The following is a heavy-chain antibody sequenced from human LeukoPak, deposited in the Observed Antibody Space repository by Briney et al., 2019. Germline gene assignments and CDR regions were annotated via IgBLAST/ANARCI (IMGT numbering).Heavy chain of an antibody. D-gene: IGHD2-2*01. CDR2: IYSGGST. V-gene: IGHV3-53*01. Sequence: GGSLRLSCAASEFTVSSNYMNWVRQAPGKGLEWVSVIYSGGSTYYADSVKGRFTISRDTSKNTLYLQMNSLRAEDTAVYYCVRDPPGGCTSPSCYIAYGAQGPRVTVP. J-gene: IGHJ4*02. CDR1: EFTVSSNY. CDR3: VRDPPGGCTSPSCYIAY.